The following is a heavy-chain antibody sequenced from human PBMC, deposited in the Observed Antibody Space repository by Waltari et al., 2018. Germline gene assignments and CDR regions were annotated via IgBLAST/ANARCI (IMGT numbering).Heavy chain of an antibody. CDR3: ARVRGGSSGWYPNW. Sequence: QLQLQESGPGLVKPSETLSLTCTVSGGSISSSSYYWGWIRQPPGKGLEWIGSIYYSGSTYYNPALKSRVTISVDTSKNQFSLKLSSVTAADTAVYYCARVRGGSSGWYPNWWGQGTLVTVSS. J-gene: IGHJ4*02. D-gene: IGHD6-19*01. CDR2: IYYSGST. CDR1: GGSISSSSYY. V-gene: IGHV4-39*07.